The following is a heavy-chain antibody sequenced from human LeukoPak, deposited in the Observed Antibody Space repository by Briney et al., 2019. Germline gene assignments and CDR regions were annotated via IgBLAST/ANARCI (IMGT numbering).Heavy chain of an antibody. CDR1: GFTFNDYY. V-gene: IGHV3-11*01. CDR3: ARDSRSVSYYMDV. D-gene: IGHD3-3*01. Sequence: PGGSLRLSCAASGFTFNDYYMSWIRQAPGKGLEWVSYISSSGSRIYYADSVKGRFTISRDNAKNSLYLQMNSLRAEDTAVYYCARDSRSVSYYMDVWGKGSAVTISS. J-gene: IGHJ6*03. CDR2: ISSSGSRI.